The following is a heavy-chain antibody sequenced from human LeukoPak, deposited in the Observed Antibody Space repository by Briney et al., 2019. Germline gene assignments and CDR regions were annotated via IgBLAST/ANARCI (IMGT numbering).Heavy chain of an antibody. CDR2: IHYSGST. D-gene: IGHD6-13*01. J-gene: IGHJ4*02. Sequence: SETLSLTCTVSGGSISSYYWSWIRQSPGKGLEWIAYIHYSGSTSYNPSLKSRVTISVDTSKNEFSLKLTSVNAADTAVYYCARDRPGGSSLDYWGQGTLVTVSS. CDR1: GGSISSYY. CDR3: ARDRPGGSSLDY. V-gene: IGHV4-59*01.